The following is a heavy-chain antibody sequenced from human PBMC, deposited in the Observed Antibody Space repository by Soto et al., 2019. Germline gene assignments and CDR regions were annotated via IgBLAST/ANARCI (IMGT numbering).Heavy chain of an antibody. Sequence: QVQVVESGGGVVQPGRSLRLSCAASGFTFSSFGMHWVRQAPGKGLEWVSLISYDGSKKSYGDSVKGRFTIPRDNSRNTVYLQMNSLRADDTAVYYCARDASYYSLWSGYYPSRNGMDVWGQGTTVTVSS. CDR2: ISYDGSKK. D-gene: IGHD3-3*01. CDR3: ARDASYYSLWSGYYPSRNGMDV. V-gene: IGHV3-33*01. CDR1: GFTFSSFG. J-gene: IGHJ6*02.